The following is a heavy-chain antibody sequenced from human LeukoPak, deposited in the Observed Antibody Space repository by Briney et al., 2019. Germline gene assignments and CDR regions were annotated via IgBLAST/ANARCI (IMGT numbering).Heavy chain of an antibody. Sequence: SVKVSCKASGGTFSSYAISWVRQAPGQGLEWMGRIIPILGIANYAQKFQGRVTITADKSTSTAYMELSSPRSEDTAVYYCARGIAVAVYYYYGMDVWGQGTTVTVSS. J-gene: IGHJ6*02. CDR1: GGTFSSYA. CDR2: IIPILGIA. D-gene: IGHD6-19*01. CDR3: ARGIAVAVYYYYGMDV. V-gene: IGHV1-69*04.